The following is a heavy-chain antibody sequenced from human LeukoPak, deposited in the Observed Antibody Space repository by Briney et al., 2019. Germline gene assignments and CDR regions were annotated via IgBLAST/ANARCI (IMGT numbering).Heavy chain of an antibody. CDR2: IDSSSGYM. CDR1: GFTFNTYS. CDR3: TRVSWRGEIY. J-gene: IGHJ4*02. Sequence: PGGSLRLSCAASGFTFNTYSMNWARQAPGKGLEWVSSIDSSSGYMFYADSVKGRFTTSRDNAKKSLFLQMNSLRAEDTAVYYCTRVSWRGEIYWGQGTLVSVSS. V-gene: IGHV3-21*01. D-gene: IGHD3-3*01.